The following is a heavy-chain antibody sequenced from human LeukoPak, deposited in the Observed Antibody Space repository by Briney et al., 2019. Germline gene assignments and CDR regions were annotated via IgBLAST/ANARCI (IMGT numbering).Heavy chain of an antibody. D-gene: IGHD3/OR15-3a*01. CDR2: VYRSGNT. J-gene: IGHJ6*02. Sequence: SETLSLTCTVSGGSVSSGTYYWSWIRQPAGEGLEWIGRVYRSGNTNYNPSLKSRVTMSVDTSKNQISLRLRSVTAADTAVYYCARDDFEYSVHYGMDVWGQGTTVTVSS. CDR1: GGSVSSGTYY. V-gene: IGHV4-61*10. CDR3: ARDDFEYSVHYGMDV.